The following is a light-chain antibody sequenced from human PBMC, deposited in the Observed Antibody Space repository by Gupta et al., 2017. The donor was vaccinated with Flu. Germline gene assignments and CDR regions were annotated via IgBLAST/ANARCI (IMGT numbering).Light chain of an antibody. CDR3: NSRDSSDNHQAV. V-gene: IGLV3-19*01. Sequence: SSELTQVPAVSVALGQTVRITCQGDSLRSSYASWYQQKPGQAPVLVIYAKNNRPSGIPDRFSGSSSGNTASLTITGAQAEDEADYYCNSRDSSDNHQAVFGGGTKLTVL. CDR2: AKN. J-gene: IGLJ2*01. CDR1: SLRSSY.